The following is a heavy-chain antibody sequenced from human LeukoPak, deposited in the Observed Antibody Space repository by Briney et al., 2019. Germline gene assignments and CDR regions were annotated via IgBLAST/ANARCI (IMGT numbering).Heavy chain of an antibody. J-gene: IGHJ4*02. Sequence: GGSLRLSCAASGFTFSSYAMSWVGQAPGKGLEGVAAISGSGGSTYYADYVKGRFTISRDNSKNTMYLQMNRLRAEDTAVYYCAKVEMATNSVDYWGQGTLVTVSS. CDR3: AKVEMATNSVDY. CDR2: ISGSGGST. CDR1: GFTFSSYA. V-gene: IGHV3-23*01. D-gene: IGHD5-24*01.